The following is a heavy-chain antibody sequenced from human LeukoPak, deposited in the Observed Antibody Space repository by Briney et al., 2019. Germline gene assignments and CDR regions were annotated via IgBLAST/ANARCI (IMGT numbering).Heavy chain of an antibody. D-gene: IGHD1-26*01. CDR1: GGSISSYY. V-gene: IGHV4-59*13. CDR2: IYYSGST. J-gene: IGHJ3*02. Sequence: SETLSLTCTVSGGSISSYYWSWIRQPPGEGLEWIGYIYYSGSTNYNPSLKSRVTISVDTSKNQFSLKLSSVTAADTAVYYCARDGVGARAFDIWGQGTMVTVSS. CDR3: ARDGVGARAFDI.